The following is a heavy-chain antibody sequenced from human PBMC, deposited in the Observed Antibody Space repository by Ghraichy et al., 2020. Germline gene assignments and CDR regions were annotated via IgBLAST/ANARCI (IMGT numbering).Heavy chain of an antibody. CDR2: INTNTGNP. V-gene: IGHV7-4-1*01. CDR3: ARDPKCCITIFGVVISDAAYYYGMDV. CDR1: GYTFTSYA. D-gene: IGHD3-3*01. J-gene: IGHJ6*02. Sequence: ASVKVSCKASGYTFTSYAMNWVRQAPGQGLEWMGWINTNTGNPTYAQGFTGRFVFSLDTSVSTAYLQICSLKAEDTAVYYCARDPKCCITIFGVVISDAAYYYGMDVWGQGTTVTVSS.